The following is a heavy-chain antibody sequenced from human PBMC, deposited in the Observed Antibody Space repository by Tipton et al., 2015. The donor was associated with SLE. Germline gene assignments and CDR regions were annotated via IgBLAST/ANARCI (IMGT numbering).Heavy chain of an antibody. Sequence: QSGPEVKKPGASVKVSCKASGYTFTSYDINWVRQATGQGLEWMGWMNPNSGNTGYAQKFQGRVTMTRNTSISTAYMELSSLRSEDTAVYYCARVGRYYDFWSGSDYYGMDVWGQGTTVTVSS. D-gene: IGHD3-3*01. CDR1: GYTFTSYD. CDR3: ARVGRYYDFWSGSDYYGMDV. CDR2: MNPNSGNT. J-gene: IGHJ6*02. V-gene: IGHV1-8*02.